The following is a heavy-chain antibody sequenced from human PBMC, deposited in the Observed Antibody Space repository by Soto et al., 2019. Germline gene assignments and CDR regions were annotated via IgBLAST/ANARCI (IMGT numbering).Heavy chain of an antibody. Sequence: XESLVISCTGSGYSFSSYWIGWVRQMPGKGLEWMGIIYPGDSDTRYSPSFQGQVTISADKSINTAYLQWSSLGASDTAIYYCARPYGVHPLYFFDYWGQGPLVTVSS. CDR3: ARPYGVHPLYFFDY. CDR2: IYPGDSDT. D-gene: IGHD4-17*01. CDR1: GYSFSSYW. V-gene: IGHV5-51*01. J-gene: IGHJ4*02.